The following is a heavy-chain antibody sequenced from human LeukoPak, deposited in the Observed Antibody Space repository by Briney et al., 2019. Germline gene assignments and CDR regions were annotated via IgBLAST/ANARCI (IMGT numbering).Heavy chain of an antibody. CDR1: GFTFSGFW. J-gene: IGHJ3*01. D-gene: IGHD6-6*01. Sequence: PGGSLRLSCAVSGFTFSGFWMSWSRQAPGKGLEWVASINSDGSEGYYADFVMGRFTISRDNAKNSLYLQINSLRAEDTAVYYCARSSYSSSSSVWGQGTMVTVSS. V-gene: IGHV3-7*03. CDR2: INSDGSEG. CDR3: ARSSYSSSSSV.